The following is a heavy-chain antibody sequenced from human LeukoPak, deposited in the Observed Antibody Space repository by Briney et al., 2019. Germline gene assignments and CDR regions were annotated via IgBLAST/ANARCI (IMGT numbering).Heavy chain of an antibody. CDR3: ARHKDSGDYPLDY. D-gene: IGHD4-17*01. CDR1: GGSVSGYY. J-gene: IGHJ4*02. V-gene: IGHV4-59*02. Sequence: SETLSLTCTVSGGSVSGYYWSWIRQPPGKGLEWIGYIYSSGNTNYNPSLKSRLTISVDTSKNHFSLKLNSVTAADTAVYYCARHKDSGDYPLDYWGQGILVSVSS. CDR2: IYSSGNT.